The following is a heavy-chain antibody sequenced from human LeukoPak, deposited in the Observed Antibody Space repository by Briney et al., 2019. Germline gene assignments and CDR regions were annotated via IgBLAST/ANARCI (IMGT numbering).Heavy chain of an antibody. Sequence: GGSLRLSCAASGFTFSSYAMSWLRQAPGKGLEWISSISSGSGGHILYVDSVKGRFTISRDNAKNTLYLRMNSLRAEDTAVYYCARLHVWFGFSQFEGWFDPWGQGTLVTVSS. V-gene: IGHV3-21*01. CDR1: GFTFSSYA. CDR3: ARLHVWFGFSQFEGWFDP. CDR2: ISSGSGGHI. J-gene: IGHJ5*02. D-gene: IGHD3-10*01.